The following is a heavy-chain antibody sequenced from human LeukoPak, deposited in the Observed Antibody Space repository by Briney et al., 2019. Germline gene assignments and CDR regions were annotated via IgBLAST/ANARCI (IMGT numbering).Heavy chain of an antibody. J-gene: IGHJ4*02. V-gene: IGHV1-2*06. D-gene: IGHD3-16*01. Sequence: GASVKVSCKTSGYTFIDYYVHWIRQAPGQGLEWMGRINPSTGGTDFAQKFQGKVSMTRDTSISTAYMELSRLGSDDTAVYYCATLGEDKTDTPFVYWGQGTLVTVSS. CDR1: GYTFIDYY. CDR2: INPSTGGT. CDR3: ATLGEDKTDTPFVY.